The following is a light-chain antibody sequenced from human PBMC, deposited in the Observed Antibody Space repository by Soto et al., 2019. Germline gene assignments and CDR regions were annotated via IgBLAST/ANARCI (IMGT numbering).Light chain of an antibody. CDR2: AAS. CDR3: QKYNSAPQGT. J-gene: IGKJ4*01. CDR1: QGISNY. Sequence: DIQMTQSPSSLSASVGDRVTITCRASQGISNYLAWYQQKPGKVPKLLIYAASTLQSGVPSRFSGSGSGTDFTLTISSLQPEDVAAYYCQKYNSAPQGTFGGGTKVEIK. V-gene: IGKV1-27*01.